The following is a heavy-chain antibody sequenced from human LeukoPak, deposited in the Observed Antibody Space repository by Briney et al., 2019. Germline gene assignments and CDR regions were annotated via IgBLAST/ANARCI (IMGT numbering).Heavy chain of an antibody. CDR2: IYYSGST. Sequence: PSETLSLTCAVSGGSISGYYWSWIRQPPGQSLEWIAYIYYSGSTNSNSSLNSRVIITVDTSQKQSSLKLTSMAAADTAVYYCARHVGDAYRRSFDFWGQGTLVTVSS. V-gene: IGHV4-59*08. CDR1: GGSISGYY. CDR3: ARHVGDAYRRSFDF. D-gene: IGHD5-24*01. J-gene: IGHJ4*02.